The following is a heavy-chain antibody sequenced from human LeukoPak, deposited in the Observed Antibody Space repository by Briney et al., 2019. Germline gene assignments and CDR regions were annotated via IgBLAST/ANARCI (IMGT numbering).Heavy chain of an antibody. Sequence: GGSLRLSCAASGFTFSISGMHWARQAPGKGLEWVAFIEYDGSKNYYADSVKGRFTISRDNSKNTLYLQLNSLRAEDTGVYYCVKGEHTYGFCDSWGQGTLVTVSS. D-gene: IGHD2-2*03. CDR1: GFTFSISG. CDR3: VKGEHTYGFCDS. V-gene: IGHV3-30*02. CDR2: IEYDGSKN. J-gene: IGHJ4*02.